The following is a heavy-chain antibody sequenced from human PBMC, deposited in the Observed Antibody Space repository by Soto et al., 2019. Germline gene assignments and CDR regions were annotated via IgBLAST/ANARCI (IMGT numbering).Heavy chain of an antibody. D-gene: IGHD3-3*01. J-gene: IGHJ5*02. V-gene: IGHV4-59*01. Sequence: PSETLSLACTVSGGSISSYYWIWIRQPPGKGLEWIGYIYYSGSTNYNPSLKSRVTISVDTSKNQFSLKLSSVTAADTAVYYCARETRITIFGVVPQNWFDPWGQGTLVTVSS. CDR2: IYYSGST. CDR1: GGSISSYY. CDR3: ARETRITIFGVVPQNWFDP.